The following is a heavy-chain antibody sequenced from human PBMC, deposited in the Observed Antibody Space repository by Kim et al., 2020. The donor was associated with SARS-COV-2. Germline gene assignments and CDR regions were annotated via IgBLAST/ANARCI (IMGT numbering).Heavy chain of an antibody. CDR1: GFTFSSYA. V-gene: IGHV3-30*04. J-gene: IGHJ4*02. CDR3: ARDHFRRDGYNPLYFDY. Sequence: GGSLRLSCAASGFTFSSYAMHWVRQAPGKGLEWVAVISYDGSNKYYADSVKGRFTISRDNSKNTLYLQMNSLRAEDTAVYYCARDHFRRDGYNPLYFDYWGQGTLVTVSS. CDR2: ISYDGSNK. D-gene: IGHD5-12*01.